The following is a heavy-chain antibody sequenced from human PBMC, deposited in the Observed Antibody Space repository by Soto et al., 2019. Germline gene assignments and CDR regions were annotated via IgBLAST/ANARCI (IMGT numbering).Heavy chain of an antibody. CDR2: IFSNDQK. J-gene: IGHJ4*02. Sequence: QVTLKESGPVLVNPTETLTLTCTVSGFSLSNTRMGVSWIRQSPGKALEWLAHIFSNDQKSYTTSLKSRLTISKDTSKSQVVLTLTNMDSVDTATYFCARTRSAYNFWSGGYDYWGRGTLVTVSS. D-gene: IGHD3-3*01. CDR3: ARTRSAYNFWSGGYDY. V-gene: IGHV2-26*01. CDR1: GFSLSNTRMG.